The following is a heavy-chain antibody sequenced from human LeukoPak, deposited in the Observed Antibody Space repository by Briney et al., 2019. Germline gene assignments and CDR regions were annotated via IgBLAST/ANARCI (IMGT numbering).Heavy chain of an antibody. CDR1: GFTFSSYG. CDR3: AKDRDYGDYPSAYYYYMDV. CDR2: IRYDGANK. V-gene: IGHV3-30*02. Sequence: PGGSLRLSCAASGFTFSSYGIHWARQAPGKGLEWVSFIRYDGANKWYADPVKGRFTISRDNSKNTLYLQMNSLRVEDTAVYHCAKDRDYGDYPSAYYYYMDVWGNGTTVTVSS. D-gene: IGHD4-17*01. J-gene: IGHJ6*03.